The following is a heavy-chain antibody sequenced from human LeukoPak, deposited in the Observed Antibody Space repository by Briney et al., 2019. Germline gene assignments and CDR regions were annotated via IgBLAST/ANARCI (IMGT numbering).Heavy chain of an antibody. CDR3: ATIMYSSTWYYFDY. CDR2: IYYSGST. CDR1: GGSISSSSYY. Sequence: SETLSLTCTVSGGSISSSSYYWSWIRQPPGKGLEWIGYIYYSGSTNYNPSLKSRVTISLDTSKNQFSLKLSSVTAADTAVYYCATIMYSSTWYYFDYWGQGTLVTVSS. V-gene: IGHV4-61*01. J-gene: IGHJ4*02. D-gene: IGHD6-13*01.